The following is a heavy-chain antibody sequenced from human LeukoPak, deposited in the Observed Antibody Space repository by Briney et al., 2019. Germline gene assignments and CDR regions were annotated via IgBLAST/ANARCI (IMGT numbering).Heavy chain of an antibody. V-gene: IGHV3-23*01. J-gene: IGHJ4*02. D-gene: IGHD6-19*01. Sequence: GGSLRLSCAASGFTFSSYAMSWVRQAPGKGLEWVSAISGSGGSTYYADSVKGRFTISRDNSKSTLYLQMNSLRAEDTAVYYCAKDGRIAVAGTSSNYWGQGTLVTVSS. CDR3: AKDGRIAVAGTSSNY. CDR1: GFTFSSYA. CDR2: ISGSGGST.